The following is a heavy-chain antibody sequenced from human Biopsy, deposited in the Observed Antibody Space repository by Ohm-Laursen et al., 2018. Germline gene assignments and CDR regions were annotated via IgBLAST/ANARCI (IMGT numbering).Heavy chain of an antibody. CDR2: IYTSGSP. J-gene: IGHJ3*02. CDR1: GDSINNYY. D-gene: IGHD1-26*01. Sequence: GTLSLTCTVSGDSINNYYWSWIRQPAGKGLEWIGRIYTSGSPNYNLSLESRVTMSVDTSKNQFSLNLRSVTAADTAVCYCARGTGRYYVYGAFDIWGQGTVVTVSS. V-gene: IGHV4-4*07. CDR3: ARGTGRYYVYGAFDI.